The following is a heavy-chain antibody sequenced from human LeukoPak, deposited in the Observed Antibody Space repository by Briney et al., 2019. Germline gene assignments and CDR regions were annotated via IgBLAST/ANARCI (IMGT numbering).Heavy chain of an antibody. J-gene: IGHJ5*02. CDR2: IRIGGGGT. D-gene: IGHD6-13*01. V-gene: IGHV3-23*01. CDR3: ARCMVLSQGWCNWFDP. CDR1: GFDLTTYA. Sequence: GGSLILSCAASGFDLTTYAMTWVRQAPAKGLKWVSSIRIGGGGTYYADSVKGRFTISRDNSENTLHLQMNNLRVEDTARYFCARCMVLSQGWCNWFDPWGQGTLVTVSS.